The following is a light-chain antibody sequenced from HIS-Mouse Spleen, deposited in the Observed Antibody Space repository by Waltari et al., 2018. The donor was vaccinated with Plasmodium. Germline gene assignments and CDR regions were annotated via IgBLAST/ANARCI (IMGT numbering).Light chain of an antibody. CDR2: AAS. CDR3: QQLNSYPSIT. J-gene: IGKJ5*01. CDR1: QGISSY. Sequence: IQLTQSPSFLSASVGDRVTITCRASQGISSYLAWYQQKPGKAPKRLIYAASTLQSGVPSRFSGSGSGTEFTLTISSLQPEDFATYYCQQLNSYPSITFGQGTRLEIK. V-gene: IGKV1-9*01.